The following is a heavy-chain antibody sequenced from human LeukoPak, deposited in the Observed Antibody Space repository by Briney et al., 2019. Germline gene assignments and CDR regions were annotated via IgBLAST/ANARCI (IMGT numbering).Heavy chain of an antibody. CDR2: IYPGDSDS. D-gene: IGHD2-8*01. J-gene: IGHJ4*02. Sequence: GESLRISCKGSGYSFTSYWIGWVRQMPGKGLEWMGIIYPGDSDSRYSPSFQGQVTISADKSISTAYLQWSSLKASDTAMCYCARRAVSRLAPLDYWGQGTLVTVSS. CDR3: ARRAVSRLAPLDY. V-gene: IGHV5-51*01. CDR1: GYSFTSYW.